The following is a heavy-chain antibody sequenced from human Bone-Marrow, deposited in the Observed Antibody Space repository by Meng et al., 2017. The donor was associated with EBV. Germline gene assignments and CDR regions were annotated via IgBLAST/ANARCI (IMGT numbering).Heavy chain of an antibody. CDR3: TTAPSARDAPFDY. V-gene: IGHV3-11*01. CDR2: ISSTGSST. Sequence: QMQLGESRGGLVKPGGSLRLSCAASGFTFSDYYMSWIRQAPGKGLEWVSYISSTGSSTYYGDSVKGRFTISRDNAENSLYLQMNSLRAEDTAVYYCTTAPSARDAPFDYWGQGTLVTVSS. J-gene: IGHJ4*02. CDR1: GFTFSDYY.